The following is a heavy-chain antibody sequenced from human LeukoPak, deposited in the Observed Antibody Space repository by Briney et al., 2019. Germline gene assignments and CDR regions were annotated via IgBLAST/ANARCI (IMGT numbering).Heavy chain of an antibody. V-gene: IGHV3-74*01. J-gene: IGHJ4*02. Sequence: PGGSLRLSCAASGFTFSTFWMHWVRETPGKGLVWVSRISNDGSTTHYADSVKGRFTISRDNAKNTLFLHMNSLRAEDTAVYYCNVRWGPNSDHWGQGTLVTVSS. CDR2: ISNDGSTT. CDR3: NVRWGPNSDH. D-gene: IGHD7-27*01. CDR1: GFTFSTFW.